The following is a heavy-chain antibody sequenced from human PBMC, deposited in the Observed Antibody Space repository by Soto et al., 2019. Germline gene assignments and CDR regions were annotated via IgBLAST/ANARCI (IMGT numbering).Heavy chain of an antibody. CDR3: ARESSGLAAAQGEFDP. CDR2: ISAYNGNT. V-gene: IGHV1-18*01. CDR1: GYTFTSYG. J-gene: IGHJ5*02. Sequence: QVQLVQSGAEVKKPGASVKVSCKASGYTFTSYGISWVRQAPGQGLEWMGWISAYNGNTNYAQKLQGRGTMTTDTPTSTAYMELRSLRSDDTAVYYCARESSGLAAAQGEFDPWGQGTLVTVSS. D-gene: IGHD6-13*01.